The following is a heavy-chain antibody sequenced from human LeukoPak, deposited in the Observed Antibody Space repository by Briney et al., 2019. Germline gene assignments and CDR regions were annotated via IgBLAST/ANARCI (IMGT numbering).Heavy chain of an antibody. Sequence: ASVKVSCMASLYTFTSYYMRWVRQAPGQGREWMGLINPSGGSTSYAQKLQGTVTMTRDTSTSTGYMDLSGLRPQQTALYYCARDLTGEEDDYWGQGTLGTASS. D-gene: IGHD7-27*01. V-gene: IGHV1-46*01. CDR2: INPSGGST. J-gene: IGHJ4*02. CDR1: LYTFTSYY. CDR3: ARDLTGEEDDY.